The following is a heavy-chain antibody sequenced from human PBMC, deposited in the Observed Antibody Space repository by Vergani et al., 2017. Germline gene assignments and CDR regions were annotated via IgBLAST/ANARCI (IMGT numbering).Heavy chain of an antibody. D-gene: IGHD3-22*01. CDR1: GGSISSGSYY. CDR3: ARDRDSSGSDAFDI. J-gene: IGHJ3*02. V-gene: IGHV4-31*03. CDR2: IYYSGST. Sequence: QVQLQESGPGLVKPSQTLSLTCTASGGSISSGSYYWSWIRQHPGKGLEWIGYIYYSGSTYYNPSLKSRVTISVDTSKNQFSLKLSSVTAADTAVYYCARDRDSSGSDAFDIWGQGTMVTVSS.